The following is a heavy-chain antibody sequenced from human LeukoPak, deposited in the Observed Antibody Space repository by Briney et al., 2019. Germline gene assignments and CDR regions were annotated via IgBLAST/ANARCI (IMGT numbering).Heavy chain of an antibody. CDR1: GRTFSRYA. Sequence: SSVNVSCKASGRTFSRYAISWLRQAPGQGLEWMGGIIPIFGTADYTQKFQGRVTNPAHESTSTAYLKLSSLTSQDTTVHYCLREFQDWRQGTLVSLSS. V-gene: IGHV1-69*13. J-gene: IGHJ1*01. CDR3: LREFQD. CDR2: IIPIFGTA.